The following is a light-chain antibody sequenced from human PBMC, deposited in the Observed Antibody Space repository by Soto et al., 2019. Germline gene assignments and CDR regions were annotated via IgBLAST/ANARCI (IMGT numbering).Light chain of an antibody. CDR2: GAS. CDR3: QQYDSSPLT. V-gene: IGKV3-20*01. Sequence: EIVLTQSPGTLSLSPGERATLSCRASQSVSSSYLAWYQQKPGHAPRLLIYGASSRATGIPDRFSGSGSGTDFTLTISRLEPEDFAVYYCQQYDSSPLTFGGGTKVEI. J-gene: IGKJ4*01. CDR1: QSVSSSY.